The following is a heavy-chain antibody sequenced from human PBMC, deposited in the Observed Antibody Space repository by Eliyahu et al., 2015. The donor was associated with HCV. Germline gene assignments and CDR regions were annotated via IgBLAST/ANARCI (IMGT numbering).Heavy chain of an antibody. CDR2: IYSGGST. CDR3: ARDWDIDYGDYTRFDL. Sequence: EVQLVESGGGLVQPGGSLXLSCAASGFTVXSNYMSWVRQAPGKGLEWVSVIYSGGSTYYADSVKGRFTISRDNSKNTLYLQMNSLRAEDTAVYYCARDWDIDYGDYTRFDLWGRGTLVTVSS. V-gene: IGHV3-66*01. J-gene: IGHJ2*01. CDR1: GFTVXSNY. D-gene: IGHD4-17*01.